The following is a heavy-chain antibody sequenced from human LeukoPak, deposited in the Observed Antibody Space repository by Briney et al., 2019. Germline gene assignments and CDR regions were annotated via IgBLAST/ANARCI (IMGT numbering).Heavy chain of an antibody. J-gene: IGHJ4*02. D-gene: IGHD6-13*01. V-gene: IGHV4-34*01. CDR1: GGSFSGYY. CDR2: IHPSGSP. Sequence: SETLSLSCGVYGGSFSGYYLTWIRQPPGKGLEWIGEIHPSGSPNYNPSLKSRVTISVDTSKNQFSLKLSSVTAADTAVYYCAMWVGSSSKVPFDYWGQGTLVTVSS. CDR3: AMWVGSSSKVPFDY.